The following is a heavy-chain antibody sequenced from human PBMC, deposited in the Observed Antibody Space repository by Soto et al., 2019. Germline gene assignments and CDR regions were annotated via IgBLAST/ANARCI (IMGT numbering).Heavy chain of an antibody. D-gene: IGHD3-3*01. CDR1: GFTVSSNY. CDR2: IYSGGST. Sequence: EVQLVETGGGLIQPGGSLRLSCAASGFTVSSNYMSWVRQAPGKGLEWVSVIYSGGSTYYADAVKGRFTISRDNSKNTLYLQRHSLRAEDTAVYYCVRDRVDGFWSGHYYGMDVWGQGTTVTVSS. J-gene: IGHJ6*01. V-gene: IGHV3-53*02. CDR3: VRDRVDGFWSGHYYGMDV.